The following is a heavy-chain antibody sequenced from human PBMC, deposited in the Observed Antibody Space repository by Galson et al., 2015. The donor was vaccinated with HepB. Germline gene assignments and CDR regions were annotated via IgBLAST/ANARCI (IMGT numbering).Heavy chain of an antibody. D-gene: IGHD1-7*01. Sequence: SVKVSCKASGYTFTGYYMHWVRQAPGQGLEWMGWINPNSGGTNYAQKFQGRVTMTRDTSISTAYMELSRLRSDDTAVYYCARVSVSGSNWNYDPWGQGTLVTVSS. V-gene: IGHV1-2*02. CDR3: ARVSVSGSNWNYDP. CDR1: GYTFTGYY. CDR2: INPNSGGT. J-gene: IGHJ5*02.